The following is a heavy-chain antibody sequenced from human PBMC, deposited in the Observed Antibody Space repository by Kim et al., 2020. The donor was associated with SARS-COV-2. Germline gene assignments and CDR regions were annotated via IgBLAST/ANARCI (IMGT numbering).Heavy chain of an antibody. V-gene: IGHV5-51*01. D-gene: IGHD3-9*01. J-gene: IGHJ4*02. CDR1: GYSFTSYW. CDR3: ARHLLSGGDILTTYS. Sequence: GESLKISCKGSGYSFTSYWIGWVRQMPGKGLEWMGIIYPGDSDTRYSPSFQGQVTISADKSISTAYLQWSSLKASDTAMYYCARHLLSGGDILTTYSWGQGTLVTVSS. CDR2: IYPGDSDT.